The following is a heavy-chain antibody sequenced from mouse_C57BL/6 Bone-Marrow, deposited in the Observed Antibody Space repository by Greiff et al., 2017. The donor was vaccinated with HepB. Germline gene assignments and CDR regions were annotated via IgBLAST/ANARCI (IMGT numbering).Heavy chain of an antibody. CDR2: IYPGSGST. CDR1: GYTFTSYW. V-gene: IGHV1-55*01. D-gene: IGHD2-5*01. J-gene: IGHJ3*01. CDR3: ARSPYYSNLSWFAY. Sequence: VQLQHPGAELVKPGASVKMSCKASGYTFTSYWITWVKQRPGQGLEWIGDIYPGSGSTNYNEKFKSKATLTVDTSSSTAYMQLSSLTSEDSAVYYCARSPYYSNLSWFAYWGQGTLVTVSA.